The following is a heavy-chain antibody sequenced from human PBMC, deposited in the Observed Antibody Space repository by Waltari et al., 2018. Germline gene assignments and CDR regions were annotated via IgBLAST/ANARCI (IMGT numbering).Heavy chain of an antibody. J-gene: IGHJ6*02. CDR3: ARDNHAGYDFVSGYYYYYGMDV. Sequence: QVQLVESGGGVVQPGRSLRLSCAASGFTFSSYGMPWVRQAPGKGLAWVAVRWYDGSNKYYADSGKGRFTIYRYKSKNTLYLQMNSLRAEDTAWYYCARDNHAGYDFVSGYYYYYGMDVWGQGTTVTVSS. V-gene: IGHV3-33*01. CDR2: RWYDGSNK. CDR1: GFTFSSYG. D-gene: IGHD3-3*01.